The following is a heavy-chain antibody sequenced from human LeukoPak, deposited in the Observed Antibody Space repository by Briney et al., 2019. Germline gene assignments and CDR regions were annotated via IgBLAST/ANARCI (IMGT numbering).Heavy chain of an antibody. CDR3: ARDPLEYSSSSMDV. V-gene: IGHV1-2*02. CDR2: INPNSGGT. D-gene: IGHD6-6*01. CDR1: GYTFTGYY. J-gene: IGHJ6*04. Sequence: ASVKVSFKASGYTFTGYYMHWVRQAPGQGLEGMGWINPNSGGTNYAQKFQGRVTMTRDTSISTAYMELSRLRSDDTAVYYCARDPLEYSSSSMDVWGKGTTVTVSS.